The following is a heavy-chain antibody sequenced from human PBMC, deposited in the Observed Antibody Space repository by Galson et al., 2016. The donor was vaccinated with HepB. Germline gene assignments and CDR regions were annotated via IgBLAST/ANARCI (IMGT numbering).Heavy chain of an antibody. V-gene: IGHV3-33*06. CDR1: GFTFSSYG. Sequence: SLRLSCAASGFTFSSYGMHWVRQAPGKGLEWVAIIWFDGSNKYFGNSVRGRFTISRDNSKNTMWLQMNSLRAEDTAVYYCVKDWGSGRMDVWGQGTTVTVSS. CDR2: IWFDGSNK. D-gene: IGHD2-15*01. CDR3: VKDWGSGRMDV. J-gene: IGHJ6*02.